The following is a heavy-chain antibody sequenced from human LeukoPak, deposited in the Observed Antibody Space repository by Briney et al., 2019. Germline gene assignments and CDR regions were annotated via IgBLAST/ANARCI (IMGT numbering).Heavy chain of an antibody. CDR3: AKDRRDGYNPFDY. CDR1: GFTFSSYA. Sequence: PGGSLRLSCAASGFTFSSYAMSWVRQAPGKGLEWVSAISGSGGSTYYADSVKGRFTISRDNSKNMVYLQMNSLRADDTAVYYCAKDRRDGYNPFDYWGQGTLVTVSS. D-gene: IGHD5-24*01. J-gene: IGHJ4*02. V-gene: IGHV3-23*01. CDR2: ISGSGGST.